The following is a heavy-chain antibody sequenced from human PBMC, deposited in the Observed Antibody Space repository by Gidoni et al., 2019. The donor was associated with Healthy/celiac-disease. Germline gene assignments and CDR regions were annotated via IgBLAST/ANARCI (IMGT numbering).Heavy chain of an antibody. CDR3: ARESDIVAPYNWFDP. J-gene: IGHJ5*02. CDR1: GGSISSGSYY. V-gene: IGHV4-61*02. Sequence: QVQLQESGPGLVTPSQTLSLTCTVSGGSISSGSYYWSWIRQPAGKGLEWIGRIYTSGSTNYNPSLKSRVTISVDTSKNQFSLKLSSVTAADTAVYYCARESDIVAPYNWFDPWGQGTLVTVSS. D-gene: IGHD5-12*01. CDR2: IYTSGST.